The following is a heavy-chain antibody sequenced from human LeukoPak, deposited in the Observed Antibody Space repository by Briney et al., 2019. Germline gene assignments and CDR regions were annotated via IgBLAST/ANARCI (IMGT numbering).Heavy chain of an antibody. D-gene: IGHD3-10*01. CDR2: ISYDGSNK. CDR3: AKPLLGYYYGSGTRYHYYGMDV. V-gene: IGHV3-30*18. CDR1: GFTFSSYG. Sequence: NPGGSLRLSCAASGFTFSSYGMHWVRQAPGKGLEWVAVISYDGSNKYYADSVKGRFTISRDNSKNTLYLQMNSLRAEDTAVYYCAKPLLGYYYGSGTRYHYYGMDVWGQGTTVTVSS. J-gene: IGHJ6*02.